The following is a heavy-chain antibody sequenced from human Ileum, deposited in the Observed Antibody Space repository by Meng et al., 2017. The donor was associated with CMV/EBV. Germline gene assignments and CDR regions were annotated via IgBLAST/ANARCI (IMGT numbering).Heavy chain of an antibody. D-gene: IGHD4-17*01. V-gene: IGHV3-11*01. CDR2: ISYSGTTI. CDR3: ARDRYGDYGDN. Sequence: QVQLVESGGGLVKPGGSLRLSCAASGFTFSDYYMSWVRQAPGKGLEWVSHISYSGTTIYYADSVKGRLTISRDNAKKSLYLQMSSLRAEDTAVYYCARDRYGDYGDNWGQGTLVTVSS. J-gene: IGHJ4*02. CDR1: GFTFSDYY.